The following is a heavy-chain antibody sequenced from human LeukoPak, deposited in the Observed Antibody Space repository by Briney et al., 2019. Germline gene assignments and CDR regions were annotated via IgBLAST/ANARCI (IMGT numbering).Heavy chain of an antibody. D-gene: IGHD4-23*01. CDR1: GFTFSSYG. Sequence: GGSLRPSCAASGFTFSSYGMHWVRQAPGKGLEWVAVIWYDGSNKYYADSVKGRFTISRDNSKNTLYLQMNSLRAEDTAVYYCARDRYGGNSVEDYWGQGTLVTVSS. CDR3: ARDRYGGNSVEDY. CDR2: IWYDGSNK. V-gene: IGHV3-33*01. J-gene: IGHJ4*02.